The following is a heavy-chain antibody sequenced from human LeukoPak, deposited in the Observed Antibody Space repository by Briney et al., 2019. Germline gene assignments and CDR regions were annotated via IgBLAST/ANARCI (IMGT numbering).Heavy chain of an antibody. Sequence: PGGSLRLSCAASGFTFSSYAMYWVRQAPGKGLEWVAVISYDGSNKYYADSVKGRFTISRDNSKNTLYLQMNSLRAEDTAVYYCTRGHHGLEYWGQGTLVTVSS. CDR3: TRGHHGLEY. D-gene: IGHD1-14*01. J-gene: IGHJ4*02. CDR2: ISYDGSNK. V-gene: IGHV3-30-3*01. CDR1: GFTFSSYA.